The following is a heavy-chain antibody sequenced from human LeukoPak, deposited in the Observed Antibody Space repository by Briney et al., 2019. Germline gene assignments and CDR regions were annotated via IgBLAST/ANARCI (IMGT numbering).Heavy chain of an antibody. D-gene: IGHD2/OR15-2a*01. CDR1: GFILSNYS. CDR3: AKDSAKKYDDY. V-gene: IGHV3-48*01. Sequence: GGSLRLSCAASGFILSNYSMNWVRQAPGKGLEWVSYISSSSRTIYYADSVKGRFTISRDNAKNSLYLQMNGLRAEDTAVYYCAKDSAKKYDDYWGQGTLVTVSS. CDR2: ISSSSRTI. J-gene: IGHJ4*02.